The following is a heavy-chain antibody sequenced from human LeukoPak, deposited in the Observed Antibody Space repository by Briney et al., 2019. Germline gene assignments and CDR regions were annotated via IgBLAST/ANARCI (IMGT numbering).Heavy chain of an antibody. CDR1: GYTFTGYY. Sequence: ASVKVSCKASGYTFTGYYMHWVRQAPGQGLEWMGWINPNSGGTNYAQKFQGRVTMTRDTSISTAYMELSRLRSDDTAVYYCARGERRYSSSWKNWFDPWGQGTLVTVSS. CDR3: ARGERRYSSSWKNWFDP. J-gene: IGHJ5*02. CDR2: INPNSGGT. V-gene: IGHV1-2*02. D-gene: IGHD6-13*01.